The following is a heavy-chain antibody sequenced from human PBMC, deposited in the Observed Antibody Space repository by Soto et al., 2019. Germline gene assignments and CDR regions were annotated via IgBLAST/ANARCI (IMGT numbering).Heavy chain of an antibody. CDR1: GLTVSTNP. J-gene: IGHJ4*02. Sequence: EVQLVESGGGMVQPGGSLRLSCAASGLTVSTNPMSWVRQAPGKGLEWVSVIYTGGGTHYADSVKGRFTISRDNSKTTVNLQMNSLRPEDTAVYYCARDGSGHWGQGTLVTVSS. CDR3: ARDGSGH. CDR2: IYTGGGT. V-gene: IGHV3-66*01.